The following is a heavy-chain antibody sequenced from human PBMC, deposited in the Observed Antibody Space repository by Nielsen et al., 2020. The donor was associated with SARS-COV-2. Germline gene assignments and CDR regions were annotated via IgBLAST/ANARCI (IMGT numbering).Heavy chain of an antibody. V-gene: IGHV3-11*04. D-gene: IGHD2-21*01. CDR2: ISSSGSTI. J-gene: IGHJ6*02. CDR3: ARVWVFHTHSYYYYYYGMDV. CDR1: GSTSSDYY. Sequence: SLKISCAASGSTSSDYYLSWIRQAPGKGQERVSYISSSGSTIYYADSVKGRFTISRDNAKNSLYLQMNSLRAEDTAVYYCARVWVFHTHSYYYYYYGMDVWGQGTTVTVSS.